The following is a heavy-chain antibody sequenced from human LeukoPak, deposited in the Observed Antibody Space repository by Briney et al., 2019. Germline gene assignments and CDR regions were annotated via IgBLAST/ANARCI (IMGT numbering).Heavy chain of an antibody. D-gene: IGHD3-16*02. CDR3: ARHSYDYAWGSYRSNYFDY. CDR1: GGSTSSYSYY. Sequence: SETLSLTCTVSGGSTSSYSYYWGWVRQPPGKGLEWIGSIYYSGSTYYNPSLKSRVTISVDTSKNQFSLKLSSVTAADTAVYYCARHSYDYAWGSYRSNYFDYWGQGTLVTVSS. V-gene: IGHV4-39*01. CDR2: IYYSGST. J-gene: IGHJ4*02.